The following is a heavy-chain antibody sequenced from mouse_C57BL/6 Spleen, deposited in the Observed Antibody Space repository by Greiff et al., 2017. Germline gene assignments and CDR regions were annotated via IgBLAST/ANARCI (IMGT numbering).Heavy chain of an antibody. Sequence: VQGVESGPGLVAPSQSLSITCTVSGFSLTSYAISWVRQPPGKGLEWLGVIWTGGGTNYNSALKSRMSISKDNSKSQDFLKMNSLPTDDTARYYCARADSNYNAMDYWGQGTSVTVSS. D-gene: IGHD2-5*01. V-gene: IGHV2-9-1*01. CDR1: GFSLTSYA. J-gene: IGHJ4*01. CDR3: ARADSNYNAMDY. CDR2: IWTGGGT.